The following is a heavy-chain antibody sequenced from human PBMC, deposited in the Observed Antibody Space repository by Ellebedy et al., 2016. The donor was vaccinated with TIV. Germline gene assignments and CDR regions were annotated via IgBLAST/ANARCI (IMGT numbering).Heavy chain of an antibody. CDR1: GYTFTSYD. CDR3: ARGPRGWATYYMDV. J-gene: IGHJ6*03. V-gene: IGHV1-8*01. CDR2: MNPNSGNT. Sequence: ASVKVSCKASGYTFTSYDINWVRQATGQGLEWMGWMNPNSGNTGYAQKFQGRVTMTRNTSISTAYMELSSLRSEDTAVYYCARGPRGWATYYMDVWGKGTTVTVSS. D-gene: IGHD5-24*01.